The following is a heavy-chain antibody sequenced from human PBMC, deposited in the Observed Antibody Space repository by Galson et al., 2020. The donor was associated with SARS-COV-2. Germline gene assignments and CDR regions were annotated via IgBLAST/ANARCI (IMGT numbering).Heavy chain of an antibody. CDR1: GYTFTSYG. Sequence: ASVKVSYKASGYTFTSYGISWVRQAPGQGLEWMGWISAYNGNTNYAQKLQGRVTMTTDTSTSTAYMELRSLRSDDTAVYYCARANFVVVPAAIDGLDYFDYWGQGTLVTVSS. V-gene: IGHV1-18*04. CDR2: ISAYNGNT. J-gene: IGHJ4*02. CDR3: ARANFVVVPAAIDGLDYFDY. D-gene: IGHD2-2*01.